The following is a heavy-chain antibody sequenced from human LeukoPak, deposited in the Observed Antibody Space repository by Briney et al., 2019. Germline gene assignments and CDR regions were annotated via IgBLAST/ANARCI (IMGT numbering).Heavy chain of an antibody. J-gene: IGHJ4*02. Sequence: SETLSLTCTVSGGSISSYYWSWLRQPPGKGLEWIGYIYYSGSTNYNPSLKSRVTISVDTSKNQFSLKLSSVTAADTAVYYCARVDLSMSFDYWGQGTLVTVSS. CDR1: GGSISSYY. D-gene: IGHD2-8*01. V-gene: IGHV4-59*01. CDR2: IYYSGST. CDR3: ARVDLSMSFDY.